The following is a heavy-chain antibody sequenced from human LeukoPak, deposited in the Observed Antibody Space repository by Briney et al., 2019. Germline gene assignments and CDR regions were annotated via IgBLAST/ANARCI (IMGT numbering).Heavy chain of an antibody. CDR2: IYYSGTT. J-gene: IGHJ4*02. CDR3: ARDQSYGDFLY. CDR1: GGSISSYY. D-gene: IGHD4-17*01. V-gene: IGHV4-59*01. Sequence: PSETLSLTCTVSGGSISSYYWSWIRQTPGKGLEWIGYIYYSGTTNYNPSLRSRVTISLDTSKNQFSLNLRSVTAADTAVYFCARDQSYGDFLYWGQGTLVTVSS.